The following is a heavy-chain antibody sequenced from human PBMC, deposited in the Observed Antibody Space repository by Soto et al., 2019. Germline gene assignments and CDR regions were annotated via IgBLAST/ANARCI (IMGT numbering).Heavy chain of an antibody. J-gene: IGHJ4*02. CDR1: GFTFSDYY. Sequence: PGGSLRLSCAASGFTFSDYYMSWIRQAPGKGLEWVSYITSSGSSIYYADSVKGRFTISRDNAKNSLYLQMNRLRAEDTAVYYCARDKGQLVPADGYWGQGTLVTVSS. V-gene: IGHV3-11*01. CDR3: ARDKGQLVPADGY. D-gene: IGHD6-6*01. CDR2: ITSSGSSI.